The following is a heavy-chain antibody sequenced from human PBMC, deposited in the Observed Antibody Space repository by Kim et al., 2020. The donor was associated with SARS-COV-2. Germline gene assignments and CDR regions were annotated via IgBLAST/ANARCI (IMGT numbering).Heavy chain of an antibody. Sequence: VKGRFTISRDNAKNSLYLQMNSLRAEDTAVYYCARDRVVVVVTANSEFDYWGQGTLVTVSS. D-gene: IGHD2-21*02. CDR3: ARDRVVVVVTANSEFDY. J-gene: IGHJ4*02. V-gene: IGHV3-21*01.